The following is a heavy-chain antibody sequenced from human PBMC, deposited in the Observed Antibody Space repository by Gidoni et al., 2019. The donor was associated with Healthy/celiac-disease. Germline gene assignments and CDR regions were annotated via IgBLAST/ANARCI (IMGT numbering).Heavy chain of an antibody. Sequence: QVQLQESGPGLVKPSETLSLNCTVSGGSISNYYWSWMRQPPGKGLEWIAYIYYSGSTNYNPSLESRVTISVDTSKNQFSLELTSVTAADTAVYYCARNALGTYFDGMDVWGQGTTVTVSS. V-gene: IGHV4-59*01. CDR3: ARNALGTYFDGMDV. D-gene: IGHD7-27*01. CDR2: IYYSGST. J-gene: IGHJ6*02. CDR1: GGSISNYY.